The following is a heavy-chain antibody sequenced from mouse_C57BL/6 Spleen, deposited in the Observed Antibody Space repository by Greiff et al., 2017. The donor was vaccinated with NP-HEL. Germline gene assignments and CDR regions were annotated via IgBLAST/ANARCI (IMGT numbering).Heavy chain of an antibody. D-gene: IGHD2-4*01. CDR3: ARLYDYDGKNAMDY. CDR1: GYTFTNYW. V-gene: IGHV1-63*01. Sequence: QVQLKESGAELVRPGTSVKMSCKASGYTFTNYWIGWAKQRPGHGPEWVGDIYPGGGYTNYNEKFKGKATLTADKSSSTAYMQFSSLTSEDSAIYYCARLYDYDGKNAMDYWGQGTSVTVSS. CDR2: IYPGGGYT. J-gene: IGHJ4*01.